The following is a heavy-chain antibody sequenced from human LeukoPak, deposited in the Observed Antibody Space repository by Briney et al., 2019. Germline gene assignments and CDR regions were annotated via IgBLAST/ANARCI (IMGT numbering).Heavy chain of an antibody. CDR3: ARGVGATTRLFDY. J-gene: IGHJ4*02. CDR2: ISSSSSYI. Sequence: GGSLRLSCAASGFTFSSYEMNWVRQAPGKGLEWVSSISSSSSYIYYADSVKGRFTISRDNAKNSLYLQMNSLRAEDTAVYYCARGVGATTRLFDYWGQGTLVTVSS. D-gene: IGHD1-26*01. CDR1: GFTFSSYE. V-gene: IGHV3-21*01.